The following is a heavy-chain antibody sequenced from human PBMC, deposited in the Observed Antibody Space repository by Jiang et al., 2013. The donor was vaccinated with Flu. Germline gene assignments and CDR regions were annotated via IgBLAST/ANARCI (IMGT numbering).Heavy chain of an antibody. CDR2: IYWDDDK. D-gene: IGHD5-18*01. J-gene: IGHJ4*02. Sequence: EWLALIYWDDDKRYSPSLKSRLTITKDTSKNQVVLTMTNMDPVDTATYYCAHWGSYVTFDYWGQGTLVTVSS. V-gene: IGHV2-5*02. CDR3: AHWGSYVTFDY.